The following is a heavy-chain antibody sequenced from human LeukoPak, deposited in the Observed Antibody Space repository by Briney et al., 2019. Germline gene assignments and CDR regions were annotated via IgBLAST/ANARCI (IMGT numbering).Heavy chain of an antibody. Sequence: KSSETLSLTCTVSGGSISSYYWTWIRQPPGKGLEWIGYIYYTGNTNYNPSLKSRLTISVDTSKNQFSLKLSSVTAADTAVYYCARYLAAGYFDLWGRGTLVTVSP. CDR3: ARYLAAGYFDL. V-gene: IGHV4-59*08. CDR2: IYYTGNT. CDR1: GGSISSYY. J-gene: IGHJ2*01. D-gene: IGHD6-25*01.